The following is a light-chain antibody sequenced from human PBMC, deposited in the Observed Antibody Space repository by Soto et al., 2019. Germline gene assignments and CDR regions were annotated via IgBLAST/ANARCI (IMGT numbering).Light chain of an antibody. Sequence: QSALTQPASVXXXPGQSITISCTGTNSDVGGYDYVSWYQQYPGKAPKVIIYEVNKRPSGISNRFSGSKSGNMASLTISGLQAVDEADYYCSSYTDSASRVFGTGTKVTVL. CDR1: NSDVGGYDY. CDR2: EVN. CDR3: SSYTDSASRV. V-gene: IGLV2-14*01. J-gene: IGLJ1*01.